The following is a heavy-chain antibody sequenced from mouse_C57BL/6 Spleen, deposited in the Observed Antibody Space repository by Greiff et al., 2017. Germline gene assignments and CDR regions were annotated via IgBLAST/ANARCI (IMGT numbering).Heavy chain of an antibody. CDR3: AREGVITTVWDY. J-gene: IGHJ2*01. D-gene: IGHD1-1*01. CDR2: IYPRSGNT. V-gene: IGHV1-81*01. Sequence: VQVVESGAELARPGASVKLSCKASGYTFTSYGISWVKQRTGQGLEWIGEIYPRSGNTYYNEKFKGKATLTADKSSSTAYMELRSLTSEDSAVYFCAREGVITTVWDYWGQGTTLTVSS. CDR1: GYTFTSYG.